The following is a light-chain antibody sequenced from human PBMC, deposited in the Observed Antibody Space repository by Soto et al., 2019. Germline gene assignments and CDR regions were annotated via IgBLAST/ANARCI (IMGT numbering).Light chain of an antibody. V-gene: IGKV1-27*01. CDR3: QTYKSRSRRLGRT. CDR1: QGINSY. J-gene: IGKJ1*01. Sequence: DVQLTQSPSSLSASVGDRISITCRASQGINSYVDWYQQKPGRSPTILIYAASILESGVPSRFSGAGSDTDFTLTIRGLQPEDAGIYYYQTYKSRSRRLGRTFGRGTKVEIK. CDR2: AAS.